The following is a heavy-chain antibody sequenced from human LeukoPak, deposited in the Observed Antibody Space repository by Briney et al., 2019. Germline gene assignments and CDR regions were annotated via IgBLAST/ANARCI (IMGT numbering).Heavy chain of an antibody. Sequence: PGGSLRLSCAVSGFTVSSYVMSWVRQAPGKGLEWVSVIGGSGIGTNYADSVKGRFTISRDNAKNSLYLQMNSLRDEDTAVYYCARDYGGLRPPHEYFQHWGQGTLVTVSS. D-gene: IGHD4-23*01. J-gene: IGHJ1*01. CDR3: ARDYGGLRPPHEYFQH. CDR2: IGGSGIGT. CDR1: GFTVSSYV. V-gene: IGHV3-23*01.